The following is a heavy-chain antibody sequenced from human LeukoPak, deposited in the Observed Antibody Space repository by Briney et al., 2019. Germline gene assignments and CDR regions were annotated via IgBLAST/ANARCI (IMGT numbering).Heavy chain of an antibody. V-gene: IGHV4-39*01. D-gene: IGHD3-22*01. J-gene: IGHJ5*02. Sequence: SETLPLTCSVSGGSIRSSSYYWGWIRQPPGTGLEWIGTIYYSGSSYYNPSLESRVTISADTSKNQFSLKLISVTAADTAVYYCATLSSGYPSWFDPWGQGTLVTVSS. CDR2: IYYSGSS. CDR1: GGSIRSSSYY. CDR3: ATLSSGYPSWFDP.